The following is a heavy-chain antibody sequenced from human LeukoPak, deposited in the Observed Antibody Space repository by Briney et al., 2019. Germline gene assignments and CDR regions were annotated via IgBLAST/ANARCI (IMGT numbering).Heavy chain of an antibody. CDR1: GFTFSSYA. J-gene: IGHJ6*02. Sequence: GGSLRLSCAASGFTFSSYAMHWVRQAPGKGLEWVAVISYDGSNKYYADSVKGRFTISRDNSKNTLYLQMNSLRAEDTAVYYCARESGRSGVYGMDVWGQGTTVTVSS. V-gene: IGHV3-30-3*01. CDR2: ISYDGSNK. D-gene: IGHD2-15*01. CDR3: ARESGRSGVYGMDV.